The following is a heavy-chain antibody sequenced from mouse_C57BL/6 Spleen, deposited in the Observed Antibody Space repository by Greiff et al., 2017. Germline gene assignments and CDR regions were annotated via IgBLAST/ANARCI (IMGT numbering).Heavy chain of an antibody. Sequence: DVKLVESGGGLVKPGGSLKLSCAASGFTFSSYAMSWVRQTPEKRLEWVATISDGGSYTYYPDNVKGRFTISRDNAKNNLYLQMSHLKSEDTAMYYCARDPVDFENYFDYWGQGTTLTVSS. CDR1: GFTFSSYA. J-gene: IGHJ2*01. CDR2: ISDGGSYT. V-gene: IGHV5-4*01. CDR3: ARDPVDFENYFDY. D-gene: IGHD1-3*01.